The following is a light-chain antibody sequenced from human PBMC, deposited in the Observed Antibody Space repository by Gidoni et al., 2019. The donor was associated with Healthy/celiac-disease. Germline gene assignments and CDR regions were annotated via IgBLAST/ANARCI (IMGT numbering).Light chain of an antibody. CDR2: LGS. J-gene: IGKJ2*01. Sequence: DIVMTQSPLSLPVTPGEPASISCRSSQSLLHSNGYNYLDWYLQKPGQSPQLLIYLGSNRASGVPDRLSGSGSGTDFTLKISRVEAEDVGVYYCMQALQTVYTFXXXTKLEIK. CDR3: MQALQTVYT. V-gene: IGKV2-28*01. CDR1: QSLLHSNGYNY.